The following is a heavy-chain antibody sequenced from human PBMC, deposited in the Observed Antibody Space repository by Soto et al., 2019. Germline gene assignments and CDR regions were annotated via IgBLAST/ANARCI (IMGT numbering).Heavy chain of an antibody. CDR2: IYYSGST. D-gene: IGHD4-17*01. CDR1: CGSISSRSYY. CDR3: ARHPSMTTVTINY. J-gene: IGHJ4*02. V-gene: IGHV4-39*01. Sequence: SDTLSLTCTVSCGSISSRSYYWGWIRQAPGKGLEWIGSIYYSGSTYYNPSLKSRVTISVDTSKNQFSLKLSSVTAADTAVYYCARHPSMTTVTINYWGQGTLVT.